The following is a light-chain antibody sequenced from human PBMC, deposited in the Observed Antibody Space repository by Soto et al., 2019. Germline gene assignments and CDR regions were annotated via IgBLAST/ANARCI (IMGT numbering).Light chain of an antibody. V-gene: IGLV1-44*01. CDR3: AAWDVSLNGHYA. J-gene: IGLJ1*01. CDR2: NDN. CDR1: FSNIGSSS. Sequence: QSVLTQPPSVSGTPGQRVTISCSGSFSNIGSSSVNWYQQFPGTAPKLLMYNDNQWPSGVPDRFSGSRSGTSASLAISELQAEDEADYFCAAWDVSLNGHYAVGTGTKLTVL.